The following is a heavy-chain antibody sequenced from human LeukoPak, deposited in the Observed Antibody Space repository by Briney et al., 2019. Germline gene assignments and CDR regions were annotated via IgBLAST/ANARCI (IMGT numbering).Heavy chain of an antibody. CDR2: ISGSGGST. CDR3: AKDQDFYDSSGYPDY. J-gene: IGHJ4*02. Sequence: QSGGSLRLSCAASGFTFSSYAMSWVRQAPGKGLGWVSAISGSGGSTYYADSVKGRFTISRDNSKNTLYLQMNSLRAEDTAVYYCAKDQDFYDSSGYPDYWGQGTLVTVSS. V-gene: IGHV3-23*01. D-gene: IGHD3-22*01. CDR1: GFTFSSYA.